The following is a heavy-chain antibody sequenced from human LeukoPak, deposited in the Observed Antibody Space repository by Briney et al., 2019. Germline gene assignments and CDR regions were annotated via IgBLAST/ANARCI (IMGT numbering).Heavy chain of an antibody. CDR3: ARGRYIEQWLASIPRGGFDY. Sequence: GASVKVSCKASGYTFTSYGISWVRQAPGQGLEWMGWISAYNGNTNYAQKLQGRVTMTTDTFTNTAYMELRSLRSDDTAVYYCARGRYIEQWLASIPRGGFDYRGQGTLVTVSS. V-gene: IGHV1-18*01. CDR2: ISAYNGNT. CDR1: GYTFTSYG. J-gene: IGHJ4*02. D-gene: IGHD6-19*01.